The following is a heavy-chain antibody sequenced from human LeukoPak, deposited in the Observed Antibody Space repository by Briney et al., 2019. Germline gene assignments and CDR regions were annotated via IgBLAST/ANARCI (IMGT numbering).Heavy chain of an antibody. V-gene: IGHV3-15*01. J-gene: IGHJ4*02. CDR3: TWSGLKIES. CDR1: GFTFTYAW. D-gene: IGHD3-3*01. Sequence: GGSLRLSCAASGFTFTYAWMSWVRQAPGKGLEWVAQIKTETDGGTTDYAAPVKGRFTISRDGSKNMVFLQMNSLKTDDTALYYCTWSGLKIESWGQGTLVTVSS. CDR2: IKTETDGGTT.